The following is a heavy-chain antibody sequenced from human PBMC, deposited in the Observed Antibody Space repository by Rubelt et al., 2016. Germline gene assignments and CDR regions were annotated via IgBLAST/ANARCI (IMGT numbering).Heavy chain of an antibody. CDR2: INPNSGGT. CDR1: GYTFTGYY. Sequence: QVQLVQSGAEVKKPGASVKVSCKASGYTFTGYYMHWVRQAPGQGLEWMGWINPNSGGTNYAKKFQGRVTVTRNTSISTAYMELSRLRSDDTAVYYCARFAIGGHSSGYLFDYWGQGTLVTVSS. V-gene: IGHV1-2*02. CDR3: ARFAIGGHSSGYLFDY. D-gene: IGHD3-22*01. J-gene: IGHJ4*02.